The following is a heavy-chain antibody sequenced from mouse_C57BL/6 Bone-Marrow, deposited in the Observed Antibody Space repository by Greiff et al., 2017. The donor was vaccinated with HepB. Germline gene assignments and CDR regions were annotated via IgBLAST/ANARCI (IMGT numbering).Heavy chain of an antibody. V-gene: IGHV1-81*01. D-gene: IGHD2-2*01. CDR2: IYPRSGNT. Sequence: QVQLQQSGAELARPGASVKLSCKASGYTFTSYGISWVKQRPGQGLEWIGEIYPRSGNTHYNEKFKGKATLTADKSSSTAYMELRSLTSEDSAVYFCARYGYQGGFAYWGQGTLVTVSA. J-gene: IGHJ3*01. CDR1: GYTFTSYG. CDR3: ARYGYQGGFAY.